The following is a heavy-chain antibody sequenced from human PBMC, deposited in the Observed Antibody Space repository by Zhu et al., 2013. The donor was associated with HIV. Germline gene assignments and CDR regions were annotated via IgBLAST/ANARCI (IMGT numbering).Heavy chain of an antibody. V-gene: IGHV1-24*01. CDR2: FDPEEGET. CDR3: ATRVAYYYDTSGHYYTH. CDR1: GYTFSDLS. Sequence: QVQLVQSGAEVKKPGASVKVSCKVSGYTFSDLSIHWVRQAPGKGLEWMGGFDPEEGETVFAQKFQGRVSMTEDTSADTAYVELSSLRSEDTAVYYCATRVAYYYDTSGHYYTHWGQGTLVTVSP. D-gene: IGHD3-22*01. J-gene: IGHJ4*02.